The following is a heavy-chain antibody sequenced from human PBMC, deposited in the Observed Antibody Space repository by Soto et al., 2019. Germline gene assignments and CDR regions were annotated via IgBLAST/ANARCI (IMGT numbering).Heavy chain of an antibody. D-gene: IGHD4-17*01. CDR3: ARDIHDYGDSGY. J-gene: IGHJ4*02. CDR1: GFTVSSNY. Sequence: EVQLVESGGGLIQPGGSLRLSCVASGFTVSSNYMTWVRQAPGKGLEWVSVIYDGGTTYYADSVKGRFTIYRDNSKNTLYLQMNNLRAEDSAVYYCARDIHDYGDSGYWGPGTLVTVSS. CDR2: IYDGGTT. V-gene: IGHV3-53*01.